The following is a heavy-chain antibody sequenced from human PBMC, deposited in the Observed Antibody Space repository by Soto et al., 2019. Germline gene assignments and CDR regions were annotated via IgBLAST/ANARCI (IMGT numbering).Heavy chain of an antibody. CDR3: AGREERSSPIYFDY. V-gene: IGHV1-8*01. D-gene: IGHD2-2*01. J-gene: IGHJ4*02. CDR2: MNPNNGKA. Sequence: QVQLVQSGAEVKKPGASVKISCKASGYTFTTYDINWVRQATGQGLGWMGWMNPNNGKAGYAQKFQGRVTMTRDTTISTDYLELSSVRSEDTAVYYCAGREERSSPIYFDYWGQGTLVTVSS. CDR1: GYTFTTYD.